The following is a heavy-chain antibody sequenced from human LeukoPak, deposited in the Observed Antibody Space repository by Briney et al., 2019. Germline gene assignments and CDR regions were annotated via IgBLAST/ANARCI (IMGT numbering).Heavy chain of an antibody. CDR3: ARGLGPDFAFDY. CDR1: GGSFSGYY. D-gene: IGHD3-3*01. V-gene: IGHV4-34*01. CDR2: INHSGST. J-gene: IGHJ4*02. Sequence: SETLSLTCAVYGGSFSGYYWSWIRQPPGKGLEWIGEINHSGSTNYNPSLKSRVTISVDTSKNQFSLKLSSVTAADTAVYYCARGLGPDFAFDYWGQGTLVTVSS.